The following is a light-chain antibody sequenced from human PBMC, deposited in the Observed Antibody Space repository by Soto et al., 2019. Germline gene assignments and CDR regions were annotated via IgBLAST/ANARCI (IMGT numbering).Light chain of an antibody. Sequence: IQLTHPPSSLYASVGDIVTITCPASQGISSYLAWYQQKPGKAPKLLIYAASTLQSGVPSRFSGSGSGTDFNLTISRLQTEDFATYYCQQLNSYPITFGQGTRLEIK. CDR3: QQLNSYPIT. CDR1: QGISSY. V-gene: IGKV1-9*01. J-gene: IGKJ5*01. CDR2: AAS.